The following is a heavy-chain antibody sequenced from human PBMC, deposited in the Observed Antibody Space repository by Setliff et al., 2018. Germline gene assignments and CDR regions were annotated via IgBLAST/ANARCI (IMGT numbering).Heavy chain of an antibody. J-gene: IGHJ4*02. D-gene: IGHD3-10*01. V-gene: IGHV1-46*01. CDR3: ARAGQASAGRKGVFDY. CDR2: INPGGGSS. Sequence: GASVKVSCKASGYIFAGYYMHWVRQTPGQGLEWIGWINPGGGSSTYAQEFQGRVSLTRDTSTSTVYMEVNNLGSEDTALYFCARAGQASAGRKGVFDYWGQGTLVTVSS. CDR1: GYIFAGYY.